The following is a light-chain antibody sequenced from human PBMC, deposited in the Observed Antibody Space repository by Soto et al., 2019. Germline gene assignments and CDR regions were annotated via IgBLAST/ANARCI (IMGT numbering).Light chain of an antibody. CDR1: SSDVGGYNY. CDR2: DVS. V-gene: IGLV2-14*03. CDR3: SSYTTSNTRQIV. J-gene: IGLJ1*01. Sequence: QSALTQPASVSGSPGQSITISCTGTSSDVGGYNYVSWYQHHPGKAPKLMNFDVSNRPSGVSNRFSGSKSGNTASLTISGLLPEDEADYYCSSYTTSNTRQIVFGTGTKVT.